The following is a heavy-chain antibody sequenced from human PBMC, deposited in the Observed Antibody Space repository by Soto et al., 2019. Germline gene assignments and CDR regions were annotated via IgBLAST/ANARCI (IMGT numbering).Heavy chain of an antibody. CDR1: GLSLSTSAVG. CDR3: ARIQAGDYPFDYYYGMDV. J-gene: IGHJ6*02. CDR2: IYWDDDK. D-gene: IGHD4-17*01. V-gene: IGHV2-70*11. Sequence: SGPTLVNPTQTLTLTCTFSGLSLSTSAVGVGWIRQPPGKALEWLARIYWDDDKYYSTSLKTRLTITKDTSKNQVVLTMTNMDPVDTATYYCARIQAGDYPFDYYYGMDVWGQGTTVTVSS.